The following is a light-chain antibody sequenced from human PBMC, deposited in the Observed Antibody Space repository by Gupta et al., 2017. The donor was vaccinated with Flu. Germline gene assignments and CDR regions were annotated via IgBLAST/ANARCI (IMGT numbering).Light chain of an antibody. V-gene: IGKV1-39*01. J-gene: IGKJ4*01. CDR2: AAS. CDR3: RQTDISSPNT. Sequence: SSLSASVGDRVIITCRASQSISSYLHWYQQKPGKAPKLLIYAASSWQSGVPSRFSGSGYGTDFTLTISSRQQEDFATYFCRQTDISSPNTFGGGTRVEIK. CDR1: QSISSY.